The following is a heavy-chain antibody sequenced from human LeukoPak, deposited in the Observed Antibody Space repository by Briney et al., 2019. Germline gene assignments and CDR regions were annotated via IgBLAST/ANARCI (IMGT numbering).Heavy chain of an antibody. CDR3: ARSPVGAIGPFDI. J-gene: IGHJ3*02. V-gene: IGHV1-8*01. D-gene: IGHD1-26*01. Sequence: GTSVKVSCKASGYTFTSYDINWVRQATGQGLEWMGWMNPNSGNSGYAQKFQGRVTMTRNTSISTAYMELSSLRSEDTAVYYCARSPVGAIGPFDIWGQGTMVTVSS. CDR2: MNPNSGNS. CDR1: GYTFTSYD.